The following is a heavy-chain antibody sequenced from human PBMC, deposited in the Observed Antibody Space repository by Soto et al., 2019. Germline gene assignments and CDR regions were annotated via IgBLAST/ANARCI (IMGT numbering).Heavy chain of an antibody. V-gene: IGHV1-18*01. D-gene: IGHD3-22*01. CDR3: ARDYYYDSSGLSLDV. J-gene: IGHJ6*02. CDR2: ISAYNGNT. Sequence: QVQLVQSGAEVKKPGASVKVSCKASGYTFTSYGISWVRQAPGQGLEWMGWISAYNGNTNYAQKLQVRVTMTTDTSTSTAYMELRSMRSDDTAVYYCARDYYYDSSGLSLDVWGQGTTVTVSS. CDR1: GYTFTSYG.